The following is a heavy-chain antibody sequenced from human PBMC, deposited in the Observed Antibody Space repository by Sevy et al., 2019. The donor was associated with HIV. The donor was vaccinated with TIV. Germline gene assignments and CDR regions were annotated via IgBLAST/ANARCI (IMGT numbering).Heavy chain of an antibody. CDR2: ISYDGSNK. D-gene: IGHD1-26*01. J-gene: IGHJ6*02. CDR1: GFTFSNYA. Sequence: GGSLRLSCAASGFTFSNYAMHWVRQAPGKGLEWVAVISYDGSNKYYADSVRGRFTISRDSSKNKLYLQMNSLRPEDTAVYYFARDLEVYGGWEQTSQGMDVWGQGTTVTVSS. V-gene: IGHV3-30-3*01. CDR3: ARDLEVYGGWEQTSQGMDV.